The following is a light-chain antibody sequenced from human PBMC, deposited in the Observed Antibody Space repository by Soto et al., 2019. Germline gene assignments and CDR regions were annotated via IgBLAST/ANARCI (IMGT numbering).Light chain of an antibody. CDR1: QGIANR. J-gene: IGKJ5*01. Sequence: DIQMTQSPSSVSASVGDRVTITCRASQGIANRLAWYQQKPGTAPKLLIYSASTLQNGVPSRFSGGGSGTDFTLTIDSLQSEDFATYYCQQANSFPLTFGQGTRLEI. V-gene: IGKV1-12*01. CDR3: QQANSFPLT. CDR2: SAS.